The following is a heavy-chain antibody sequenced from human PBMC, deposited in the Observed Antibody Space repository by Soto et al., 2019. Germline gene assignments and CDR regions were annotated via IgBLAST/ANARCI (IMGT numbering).Heavy chain of an antibody. CDR3: AYLRFLEWRFFDY. D-gene: IGHD3-3*01. V-gene: IGHV3-23*01. CDR2: ISGSGGST. J-gene: IGHJ4*02. CDR1: GFTFSSYA. Sequence: EVQLLESGGGLVQPGGSLRLSCAASGFTFSSYAMSWVRQAPGKGLEWVSAISGSGGSTYYADSVKGRFTISRDNSKNTLYLQMNSLRAEDTAVYYCAYLRFLEWRFFDYWGQGTLVTVSS.